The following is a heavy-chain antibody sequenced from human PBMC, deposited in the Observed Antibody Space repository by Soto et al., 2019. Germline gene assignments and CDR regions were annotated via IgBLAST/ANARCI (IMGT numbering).Heavy chain of an antibody. Sequence: QVQLQQWGTGLLKPSEALFLTCGVYGGSFSGYYWSWVRQSPGKGLEWIGEIKHTGSTNYNPSLKSRVTISVDTYKNQFPLRLNSVPAADTAVYYCTGSVQGWTHFDFWGQGTLVTVSS. J-gene: IGHJ4*02. CDR3: TGSVQGWTHFDF. D-gene: IGHD1-1*01. CDR2: IKHTGST. CDR1: GGSFSGYY. V-gene: IGHV4-34*01.